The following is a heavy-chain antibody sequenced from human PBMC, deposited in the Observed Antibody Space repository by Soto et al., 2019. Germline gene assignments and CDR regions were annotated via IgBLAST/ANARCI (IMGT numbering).Heavy chain of an antibody. CDR2: ISAYNGNT. CDR3: ALSSGWYENNWFDP. Sequence: ASVKVSCKASGYTFTSYGISWVRQPPGQGLEWMGWISAYNGNTNYAQKLQGRVTMTTDTSTSTAYMELRSLRAEDTAVYYCALSSGWYENNWFDPWGQGTLVTVSS. CDR1: GYTFTSYG. J-gene: IGHJ5*02. V-gene: IGHV1-18*01. D-gene: IGHD6-19*01.